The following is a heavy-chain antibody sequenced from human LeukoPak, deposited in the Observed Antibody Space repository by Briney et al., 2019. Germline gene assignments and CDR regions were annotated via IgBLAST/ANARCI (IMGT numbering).Heavy chain of an antibody. CDR2: INHSGST. D-gene: IGHD2-2*01. CDR3: ASEAGHCSSTSCYWGFDP. V-gene: IGHV4-34*01. CDR1: GGSFSGYY. J-gene: IGHJ5*02. Sequence: PSETLSLTCAVYGGSFSGYYWSWIRQPPGKGLEWIGEINHSGSTNYNPSLKSRIPLSVDTSKNQSSLTLSSVTAADTAVYYCASEAGHCSSTSCYWGFDPWGQGTLVTVSS.